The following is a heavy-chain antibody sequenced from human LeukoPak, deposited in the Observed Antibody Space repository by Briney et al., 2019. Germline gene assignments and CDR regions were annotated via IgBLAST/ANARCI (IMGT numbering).Heavy chain of an antibody. V-gene: IGHV4-34*01. CDR3: AGSLGIAVAGTNHWFDP. J-gene: IGHJ5*02. Sequence: SETLSLTCAVYGGSFSGYYWSWIRQPPGKGLEWIGEINHSGSTNYNPSLKSRVTISVDTSKNQFSLKLSSVTAADTAVYYCAGSLGIAVAGTNHWFDPWGQGTLVTVSS. CDR2: INHSGST. D-gene: IGHD6-19*01. CDR1: GGSFSGYY.